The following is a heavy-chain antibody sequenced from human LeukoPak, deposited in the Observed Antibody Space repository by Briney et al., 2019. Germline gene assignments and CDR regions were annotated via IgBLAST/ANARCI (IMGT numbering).Heavy chain of an antibody. Sequence: GGSLRLSCAASGLAFSRYWMTWFRQAPGKGSEWVANMNQDGSEKNYVDSVKGRFTISGDNAKNSLYLQMNSLRVEDTAVYYCARNAFDSWGQGTMVTVSS. J-gene: IGHJ3*02. CDR1: GLAFSRYW. V-gene: IGHV3-7*01. CDR3: ARNAFDS. CDR2: MNQDGSEK.